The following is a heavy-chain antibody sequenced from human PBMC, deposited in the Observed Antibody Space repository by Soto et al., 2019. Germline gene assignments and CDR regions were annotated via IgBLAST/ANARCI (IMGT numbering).Heavy chain of an antibody. CDR1: GDRVSTNDAT. J-gene: IGHJ5*01. CDR3: ARLIGNSWLDS. Sequence: SQTLSLTGAISGDRVSTNDATWDWIRQSPSRGLEWLGRTYYRSKWYSDYAVSVKGRITINPDTSNNQLSLQLSSVTPDDTAMYNCARLIGNSWLDSWGQGTLVTDSS. CDR2: TYYRSKWYS. V-gene: IGHV6-1*01. D-gene: IGHD2-8*01.